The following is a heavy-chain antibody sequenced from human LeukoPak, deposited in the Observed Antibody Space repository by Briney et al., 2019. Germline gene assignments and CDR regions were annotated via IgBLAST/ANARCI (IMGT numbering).Heavy chain of an antibody. J-gene: IGHJ6*02. CDR3: AREIVTYYYGSGSYGSDGMDV. CDR1: GGSISSYY. CDR2: IYYSGST. V-gene: IGHV4-59*01. Sequence: SETLSLTCTVSGGSISSYYWSWIRQPPGKGLEWIGYIYYSGSTNYNPSLKSRVTITVDTSKNQFSLKLSSVTAADTAVYYCAREIVTYYYGSGSYGSDGMDVWGQGTTVTVSS. D-gene: IGHD3-10*01.